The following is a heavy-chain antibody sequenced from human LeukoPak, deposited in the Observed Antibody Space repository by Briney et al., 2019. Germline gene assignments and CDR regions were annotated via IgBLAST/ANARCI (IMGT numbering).Heavy chain of an antibody. Sequence: SETLSLTCTVSGGSISSYYWSWIRQPPGKGLEWIGYIYYSGSTNYNPSLKSRVPISVDTSKNQFSLKLTSVTATDTAVYYCARQDYSGTSLFDYWGQGTLGTVSS. CDR2: IYYSGST. V-gene: IGHV4-59*08. J-gene: IGHJ4*02. CDR3: ARQDYSGTSLFDY. CDR1: GGSISSYY. D-gene: IGHD1-26*01.